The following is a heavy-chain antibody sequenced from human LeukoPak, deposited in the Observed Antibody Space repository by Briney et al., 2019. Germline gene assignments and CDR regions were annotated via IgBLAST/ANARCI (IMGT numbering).Heavy chain of an antibody. D-gene: IGHD6-13*01. Sequence: SVKVSCKASGGTFSSYAISWVRQAPGQGLEWMGRIIPIFGTANYAHKLQGRVTITTDESTSTAYMELSSLRSEDTAVYYCARGSRRGQPYYYYYMDVWGKGTTVTVSS. CDR1: GGTFSSYA. J-gene: IGHJ6*03. CDR2: IIPIFGTA. V-gene: IGHV1-69*05. CDR3: ARGSRRGQPYYYYYMDV.